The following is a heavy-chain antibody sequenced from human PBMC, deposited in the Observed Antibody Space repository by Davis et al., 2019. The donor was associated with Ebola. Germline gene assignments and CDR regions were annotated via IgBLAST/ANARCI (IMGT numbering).Heavy chain of an antibody. Sequence: GGSPRLSCAASGFTFSSYEMNWVRQAPGKGLEWVSYISSSGSTIYYADSVKGRFTISRDNAKNSLYLQMNSLRAEDTAVYYCARDEVVTAIFMYGMDVWGQGTTVTVSS. CDR1: GFTFSSYE. CDR2: ISSSGSTI. V-gene: IGHV3-48*03. CDR3: ARDEVVTAIFMYGMDV. J-gene: IGHJ6*02. D-gene: IGHD2-21*02.